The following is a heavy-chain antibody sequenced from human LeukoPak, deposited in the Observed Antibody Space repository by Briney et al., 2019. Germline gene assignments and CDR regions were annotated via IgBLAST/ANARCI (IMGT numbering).Heavy chain of an antibody. D-gene: IGHD5-12*01. CDR3: ASLDSGYDTPFDY. CDR2: IKQDGSEK. V-gene: IGHV3-7*01. CDR1: GFTFSSYW. J-gene: IGHJ4*02. Sequence: GGSLRLSCAASGFTFSSYWMSWVRQAPGKGLEGVANIKQDGSEKYYVDSVKGRFTISSSDAKNSLYLQMHSLRAEDTAVYYCASLDSGYDTPFDYWGQGTLVTVSS.